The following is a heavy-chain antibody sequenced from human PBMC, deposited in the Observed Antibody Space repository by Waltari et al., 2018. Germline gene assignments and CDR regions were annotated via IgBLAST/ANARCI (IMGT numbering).Heavy chain of an antibody. Sequence: QVQLVQSGAEVKKPGASVKVSCKVSGYTLTELSMHWVRQAPGKGLEWMGGCEPEDGETTYAQKFQGRVTMTEETSTDTAYMELSSLRSEDTAVYYCATLHRGAGRWFDPWGQGTLVTVSS. CDR1: GYTLTELS. V-gene: IGHV1-24*01. CDR3: ATLHRGAGRWFDP. J-gene: IGHJ5*02. CDR2: CEPEDGET.